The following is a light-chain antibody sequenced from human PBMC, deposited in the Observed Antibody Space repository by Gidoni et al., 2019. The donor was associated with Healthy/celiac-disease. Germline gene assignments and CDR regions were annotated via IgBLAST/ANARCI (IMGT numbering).Light chain of an antibody. CDR1: SSDVGGYNY. Sequence: QSALTQPASVSGSPGQSITISCTGTSSDVGGYNYVPWSQQHPGKAPQLMIYDASNRPSRVSNRFSGSKSGNTASLTISGLQAEDEADYYCSSYTSSSTRGVFGGGTKLTVL. J-gene: IGLJ2*01. V-gene: IGLV2-14*03. CDR3: SSYTSSSTRGV. CDR2: DAS.